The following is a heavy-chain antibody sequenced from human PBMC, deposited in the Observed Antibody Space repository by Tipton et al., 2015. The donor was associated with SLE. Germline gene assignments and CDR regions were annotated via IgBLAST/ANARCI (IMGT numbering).Heavy chain of an antibody. CDR3: AREAYSGSYFDY. CDR2: IKQDGSEK. V-gene: IGHV3-7*01. J-gene: IGHJ4*02. CDR1: GFTFSSYW. Sequence: SLRLSCAASGFTFSSYWMSWVRQAPGKGLEWVANIKQDGSEKYYVDSVKGRFTISRDKAKNSLYLKMNSLRAEDTAVYYCAREAYSGSYFDYWGQGTLVTVSS. D-gene: IGHD1-26*01.